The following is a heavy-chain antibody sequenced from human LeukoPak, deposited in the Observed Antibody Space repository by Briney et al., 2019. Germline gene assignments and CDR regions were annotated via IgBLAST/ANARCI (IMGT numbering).Heavy chain of an antibody. D-gene: IGHD1-26*01. Sequence: ASVKVSCKASGYTFTGYYIHWVRQAPGQGLEWMGWIYPNSGGTKYAQKFQGRVTMTRDTSISTAYMELSRLRSDDTAVYYCASYSGSYSSDFDYWGQGTLVTVSS. CDR2: IYPNSGGT. CDR3: ASYSGSYSSDFDY. V-gene: IGHV1-2*02. CDR1: GYTFTGYY. J-gene: IGHJ4*02.